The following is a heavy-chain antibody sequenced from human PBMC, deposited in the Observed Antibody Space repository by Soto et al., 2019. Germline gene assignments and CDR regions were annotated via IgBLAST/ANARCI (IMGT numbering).Heavy chain of an antibody. J-gene: IGHJ4*02. V-gene: IGHV4-34*12. CDR3: ARVYITMVRGVIIIDY. D-gene: IGHD3-10*01. Sequence: SETLSLTCAVSGGSFSDFFWSWIRQSPGKGLEWIGEIVHSGNTHYNPSLNSRATISVDTSKTQFSLKLSSVTAADTAVYYCARVYITMVRGVIIIDYWGQGTLVTVSS. CDR2: IVHSGNT. CDR1: GGSFSDFF.